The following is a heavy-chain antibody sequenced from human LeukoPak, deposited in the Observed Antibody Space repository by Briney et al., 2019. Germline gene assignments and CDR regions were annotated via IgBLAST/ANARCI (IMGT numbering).Heavy chain of an antibody. Sequence: ASVKVSCKASGYTFTGYYMHWVRQAPGQGFEWMGWINPNSGGTNYAQKFQGRVTMTRDTSISTAYMELSRLRSDDTAVYYCAKDIVVVPASYDDAFDIWGQGTMVTVSS. CDR2: INPNSGGT. J-gene: IGHJ3*02. V-gene: IGHV1-2*02. CDR1: GYTFTGYY. CDR3: AKDIVVVPASYDDAFDI. D-gene: IGHD2-2*01.